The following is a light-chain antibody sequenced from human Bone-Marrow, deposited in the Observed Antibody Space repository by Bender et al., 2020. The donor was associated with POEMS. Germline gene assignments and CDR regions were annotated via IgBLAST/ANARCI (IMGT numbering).Light chain of an antibody. CDR3: QSYDSSLSGWV. CDR2: DNN. V-gene: IGLV1-40*01. CDR1: SSNIGAGYD. Sequence: QSALTQPPSVSGAPGQRVTISCTGSSSNIGAGYDVQWYQQLPGLAPKLLIYDNNNRPSGVPDRVSGSKSGTSASLAITGLQAEDEADYYCQSYDSSLSGWVFGGGTKLTVL. J-gene: IGLJ3*02.